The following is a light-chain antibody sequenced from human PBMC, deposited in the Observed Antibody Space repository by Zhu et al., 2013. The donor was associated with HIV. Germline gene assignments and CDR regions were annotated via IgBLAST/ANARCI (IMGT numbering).Light chain of an antibody. J-gene: IGKJ4*02. CDR1: QSISSH. V-gene: IGKV1-39*01. Sequence: DIQMTQSPSSLSASVGDRVTITCRASQSISSHLNWYQQKPGKAPKVLIYTTSSLQSGVPSRFSGSGSGTEFILSISSVQPEDVGTYYCQQSYSTPRTFGGGTKVEIK. CDR3: QQSYSTPRT. CDR2: TTS.